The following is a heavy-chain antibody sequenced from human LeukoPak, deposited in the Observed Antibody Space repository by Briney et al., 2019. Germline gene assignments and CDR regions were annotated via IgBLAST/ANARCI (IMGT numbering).Heavy chain of an antibody. CDR2: IYHSGST. CDR1: GGSISSSNYY. J-gene: IGHJ1*01. Sequence: SETLSLTCTVSGGSISSSNYYWGWIRQPPGKGLEWIGSIYHSGSTNYNPSLKSRVTISVDKSKNQFSLKLSSVTAADTAVYYCARSGAAWKPPTYFQDWGQGTLVTVSS. V-gene: IGHV4-39*07. D-gene: IGHD1-1*01. CDR3: ARSGAAWKPPTYFQD.